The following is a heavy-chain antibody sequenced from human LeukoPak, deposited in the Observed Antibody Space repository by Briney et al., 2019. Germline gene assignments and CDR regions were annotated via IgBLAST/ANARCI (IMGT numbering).Heavy chain of an antibody. CDR2: ISHSGST. D-gene: IGHD2-2*02. Sequence: SLTLSLTCAVSGDSISSGTYSWTWIRQPPGKGLEWIGFISHSGSTYYNPSLKSRVTMSVDRSENQFSLKLSSVTAADTAVYYCARGLIVPSTIFDYWGQGALVTVTS. J-gene: IGHJ4*02. CDR1: GDSISSGTYS. V-gene: IGHV4-30-2*01. CDR3: ARGLIVPSTIFDY.